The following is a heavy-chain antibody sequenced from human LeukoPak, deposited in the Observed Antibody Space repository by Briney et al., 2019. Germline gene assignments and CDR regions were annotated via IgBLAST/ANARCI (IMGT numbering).Heavy chain of an antibody. D-gene: IGHD6-19*01. CDR1: GYSISSDKY. CDR3: ARSHSGWPGHNNWFDP. J-gene: IGHJ5*02. Sequence: PSETLSLTCEVSGYSISSDKYWGWIRQPPGKGLEWIGSIYHTGSTYYNPSLKSRVSISVDTSKNQFSLKFTSVTAADTAVYYCARSHSGWPGHNNWFDPWGQGTLVTVSS. CDR2: IYHTGST. V-gene: IGHV4-38-2*01.